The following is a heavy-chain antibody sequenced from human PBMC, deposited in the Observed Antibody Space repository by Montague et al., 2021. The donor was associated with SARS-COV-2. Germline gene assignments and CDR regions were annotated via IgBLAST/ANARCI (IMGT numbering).Heavy chain of an antibody. D-gene: IGHD3-22*01. CDR3: ARGRQHINMVVVVVTGGEYYFGF. CDR1: DGSFSDYS. J-gene: IGHJ4*02. Sequence: SETLSLTCAVYDGSFSDYSWTWICQPPGRGLEWIGEINHRGSTNYNPSLKSRVTISVDTSKNQFSLKMTSVTAADTAVYYCARGRQHINMVVVVVTGGEYYFGFWGQGTLVSVPS. V-gene: IGHV4-34*01. CDR2: INHRGST.